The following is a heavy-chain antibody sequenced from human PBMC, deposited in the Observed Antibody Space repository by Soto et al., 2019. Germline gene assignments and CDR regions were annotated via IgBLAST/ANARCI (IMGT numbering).Heavy chain of an antibody. D-gene: IGHD2-21*02. CDR3: ARSPPLRECPGGDCSHFDY. V-gene: IGHV1-46*01. J-gene: IGHJ4*02. CDR2: INPSSGVA. Sequence: QVQLVQSGAGVQKPGASVKVSCEASGYRFTAYYMHWVRQAPGQGLERMAIINPSSGVANYAQRFQGRFTMTRDTSTSTVYMELSRLRSEDTAVYYCARSPPLRECPGGDCSHFDYWGQGTLVTVS. CDR1: GYRFTAYY.